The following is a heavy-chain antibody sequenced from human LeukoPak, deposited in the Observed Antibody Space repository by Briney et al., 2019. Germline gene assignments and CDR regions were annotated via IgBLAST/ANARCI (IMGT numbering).Heavy chain of an antibody. CDR1: GGSISSSSYY. V-gene: IGHV4-39*07. Sequence: PSETLSLTCTVSGGSISSSSYYWGWIRQPPGKGLEWIGSIYYSGSTYCNPSLKSRVTISVDTSKNQFSLKLSSVTAADTAVYYCARGRSHPPLMGRVPNWFDPWGQGTLVIVSS. J-gene: IGHJ5*02. CDR3: ARGRSHPPLMGRVPNWFDP. D-gene: IGHD3-10*01. CDR2: IYYSGST.